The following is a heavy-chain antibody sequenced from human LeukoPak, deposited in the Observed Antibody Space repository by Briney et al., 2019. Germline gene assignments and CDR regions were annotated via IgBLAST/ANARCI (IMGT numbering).Heavy chain of an antibody. Sequence: SETLSLTCAVSGGSISSSNWWSWVRQPPGKGLEWIGEIYHSGSTNYNPSLKSRVTISVDKSKNQFSLKLSSVTAADTAVYYCARAGVAVVKVPGWFDPWGQGTLVTVSS. D-gene: IGHD2-15*01. J-gene: IGHJ5*02. CDR2: IYHSGST. V-gene: IGHV4-4*02. CDR3: ARAGVAVVKVPGWFDP. CDR1: GGSISSSNW.